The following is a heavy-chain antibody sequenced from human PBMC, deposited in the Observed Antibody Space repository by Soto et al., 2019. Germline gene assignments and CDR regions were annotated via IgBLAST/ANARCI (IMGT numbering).Heavy chain of an antibody. J-gene: IGHJ4*02. Sequence: ASVKVSCKASGYTFTSYGVSWVRQAPGQGLEWMGWISAYNGDTNYAQKFQGRVTMTTDTSTRTAYMELRSLRSDDTAVYYCARDRLMVRGVLKLSFFDHWGQGTLVTVSS. D-gene: IGHD3-10*01. CDR2: ISAYNGDT. CDR3: ARDRLMVRGVLKLSFFDH. CDR1: GYTFTSYG. V-gene: IGHV1-18*01.